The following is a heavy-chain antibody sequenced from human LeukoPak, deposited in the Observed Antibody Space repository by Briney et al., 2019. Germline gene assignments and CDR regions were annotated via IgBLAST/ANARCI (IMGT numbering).Heavy chain of an antibody. CDR2: IYPGDSDT. CDR1: GYSFTSYG. CDR3: ARPNCDFWSGYAFDI. V-gene: IGHV5-51*01. D-gene: IGHD3-3*01. Sequence: GESLKISCKGSGYSFTSYGIGWVRQMPGKGLEWMGIIYPGDSDTRYSPSFQGQVTISAEKSISTAYLQWSSLKASDTAMYYCARPNCDFWSGYAFDIWRQGTMVSVSS. J-gene: IGHJ3*02.